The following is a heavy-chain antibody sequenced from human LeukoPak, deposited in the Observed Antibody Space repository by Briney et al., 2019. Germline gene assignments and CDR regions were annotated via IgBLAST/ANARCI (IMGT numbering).Heavy chain of an antibody. CDR3: ARVEVRPMVRGVIDY. Sequence: SETLSLTCTVSGGSISSYYWSWIRQPAGKGLEWIGRIYTSGGTNYNPSLKSRVTMSVDTSKNQFSLKLSSVTAADTAVYYCARVEVRPMVRGVIDYWGQGTLVTVSS. D-gene: IGHD3-10*01. V-gene: IGHV4-4*07. CDR2: IYTSGGT. CDR1: GGSISSYY. J-gene: IGHJ4*02.